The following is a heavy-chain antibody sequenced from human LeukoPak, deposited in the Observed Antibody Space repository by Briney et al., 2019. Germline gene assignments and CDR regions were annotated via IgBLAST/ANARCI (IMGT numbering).Heavy chain of an antibody. Sequence: ASVKVSCKASGGTFSSYAISWVRQAPGQGLEWMGRIIPILGIANYAQEFQGRVTITADKSTSTAYMELSSLRSEDTAVYYCATHSETHGTLTTSSFDYWGQGTLVTVSS. CDR1: GGTFSSYA. CDR2: IIPILGIA. V-gene: IGHV1-69*04. J-gene: IGHJ4*02. CDR3: ATHSETHGTLTTSSFDY. D-gene: IGHD4-11*01.